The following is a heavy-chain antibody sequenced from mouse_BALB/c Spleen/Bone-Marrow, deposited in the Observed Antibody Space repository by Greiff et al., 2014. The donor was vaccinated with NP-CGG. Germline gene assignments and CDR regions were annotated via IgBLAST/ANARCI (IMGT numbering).Heavy chain of an antibody. Sequence: VQLKQSGAELVKPGASVKLSCTASGFNIKDTYMHWVKQRPEQGLEWIGRIDPANGNTKYDPKFQGKATITADTSSNTAYLQLSSPTSEDTAVYYCANYDYGWYFDVWGAGTTVTVSS. V-gene: IGHV14-3*02. CDR2: IDPANGNT. D-gene: IGHD2-4*01. J-gene: IGHJ1*01. CDR1: GFNIKDTY. CDR3: ANYDYGWYFDV.